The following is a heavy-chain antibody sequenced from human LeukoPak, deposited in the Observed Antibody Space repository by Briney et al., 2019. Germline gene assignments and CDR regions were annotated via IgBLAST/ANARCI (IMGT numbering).Heavy chain of an antibody. D-gene: IGHD6-13*01. CDR1: RFTFSSYA. J-gene: IGHJ4*02. V-gene: IGHV3-23*01. CDR2: ISCSGGST. CDR3: AKYTARNSSTGREGVDY. Sequence: GGSLRLSCAASRFTFSSYAMSWVRQAPGKGREWVSAISCSGGSTFYADSVKGRFTISRDNSKTKLYLQMNSLRAEDRAVYYCAKYTARNSSTGREGVDYWGQGTLVTVSS.